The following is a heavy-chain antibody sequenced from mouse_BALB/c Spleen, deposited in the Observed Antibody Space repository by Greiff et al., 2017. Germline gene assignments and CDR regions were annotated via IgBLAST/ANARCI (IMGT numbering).Heavy chain of an antibody. V-gene: IGHV1-87*01. CDR1: GYTFTSYW. CDR2: IYPGDGDT. CDR3: ANDYDGFAY. Sequence: VQLQQSGAELARPGASVKLSCKASGYTFTSYWMQWVKQRPGQGLEWIGAIYPGDGDTRYTQKFKGKATLTADKSSSTAYMQLSSLASEDSAVYYCANDYDGFAYWGQGTLVTVSA. D-gene: IGHD2-4*01. J-gene: IGHJ3*01.